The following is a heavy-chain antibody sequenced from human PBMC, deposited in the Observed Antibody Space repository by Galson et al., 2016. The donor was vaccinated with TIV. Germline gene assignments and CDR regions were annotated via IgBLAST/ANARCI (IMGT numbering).Heavy chain of an antibody. CDR1: GFTFDSYT. Sequence: SLRLSCAASGFTFDSYTFHWVRQTPGKGLEWVAIISHDGNNKDFADSVQGRFTISRDSSKNTVFLQTNSLRLEDTAVYYCTRDGRGNWKYVDYFDYWGQGTLVTVSS. CDR3: TRDGRGNWKYVDYFDY. CDR2: ISHDGNNK. J-gene: IGHJ4*02. D-gene: IGHD1-7*01. V-gene: IGHV3-30-3*01.